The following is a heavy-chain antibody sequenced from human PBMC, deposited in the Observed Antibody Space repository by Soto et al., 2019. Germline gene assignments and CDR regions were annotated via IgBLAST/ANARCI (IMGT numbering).Heavy chain of an antibody. Sequence: EVQLVESGGGLVQPGGSLRLSCAASGFTVSSNYMSWVRQAPGKGLEWVSVIYSGGSTYYADSVKGRFTIYRDNSKNTLYLQMNRLRAEDTAVYYCARGRYSYVFEPMYYFDYWGQGTLVTVSS. CDR1: GFTVSSNY. CDR2: IYSGGST. D-gene: IGHD5-18*01. J-gene: IGHJ4*02. CDR3: ARGRYSYVFEPMYYFDY. V-gene: IGHV3-66*01.